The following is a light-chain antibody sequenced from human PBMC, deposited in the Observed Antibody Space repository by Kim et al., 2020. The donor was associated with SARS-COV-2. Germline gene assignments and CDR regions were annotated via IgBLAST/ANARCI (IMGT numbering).Light chain of an antibody. Sequence: GKTVTISCTRSVGSIASNYVQWYQQRPGSSPTTVIYEDNQRPSGVPDRFSGSIDSSSNSASLTISGLKTEDEADYYCQSYDSSLWVFGGGTQLTVL. CDR2: EDN. J-gene: IGLJ3*02. CDR1: VGSIASNY. V-gene: IGLV6-57*01. CDR3: QSYDSSLWV.